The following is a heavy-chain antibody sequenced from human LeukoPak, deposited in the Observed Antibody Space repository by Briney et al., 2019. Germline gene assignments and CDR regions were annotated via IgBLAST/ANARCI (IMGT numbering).Heavy chain of an antibody. V-gene: IGHV3-30*02. CDR3: AKDLYGSGSYQIRLFDY. D-gene: IGHD3-10*01. Sequence: PGGSLRLSCAASGITFSGYGMHWVRQAPGKGLEWVAFIRYDGSNKFYADSVKGRFTISRDNSKNTLYLQMNSLRAEDTAVYYCAKDLYGSGSYQIRLFDYWGQGTLVTVSS. CDR1: GITFSGYG. CDR2: IRYDGSNK. J-gene: IGHJ4*02.